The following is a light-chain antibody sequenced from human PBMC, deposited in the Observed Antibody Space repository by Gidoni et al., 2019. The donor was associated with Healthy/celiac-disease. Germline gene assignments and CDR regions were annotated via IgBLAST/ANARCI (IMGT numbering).Light chain of an antibody. CDR1: QSVSSSY. CDR3: QQYGSSPPT. CDR2: GAS. Sequence: EIVLTQSPGTLSLSPGERATLSCRASQSVSSSYLAWYQQKPGQAPRHLIYGASSRATGIPDSFSGSGSGTDFTLTISRLEPEDFAVYYCQQYGSSPPTFGQGTKVEIK. J-gene: IGKJ1*01. V-gene: IGKV3-20*01.